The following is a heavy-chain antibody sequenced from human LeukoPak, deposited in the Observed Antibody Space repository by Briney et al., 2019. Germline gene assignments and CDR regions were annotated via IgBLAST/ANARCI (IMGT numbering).Heavy chain of an antibody. CDR1: GFIFSSYA. CDR2: ISDSGDNI. CDR3: AIHLAPEKAYDFADLYGMDV. V-gene: IGHV3-23*01. J-gene: IGHJ6*02. Sequence: GGSLRLSCAASGFIFSSYAMNWVRQTPGRGLEWVSAISDSGDNIYYVDSVKGRFTISRDNSKNMLYLQMNSLRVEDTAVYYCAIHLAPEKAYDFADLYGMDVWGQGTTVTVSS. D-gene: IGHD3-3*01.